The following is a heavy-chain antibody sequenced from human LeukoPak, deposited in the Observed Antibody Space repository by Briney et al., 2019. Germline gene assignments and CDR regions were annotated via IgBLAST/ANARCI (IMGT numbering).Heavy chain of an antibody. CDR1: GVSISSGNFY. CDR3: ARDGDAASPAIAGAFDL. CDR2: VYSTGNT. Sequence: PSETLSLTCTVSGVSISSGNFYWSWIRQSAGKGLEWIGHVYSTGNTKYNPSLKRRVTISADTSKNQISLRLRSVTAADTAMFYCARDGDAASPAIAGAFDLWGRGTMVTVSS. D-gene: IGHD2-21*02. J-gene: IGHJ3*01. V-gene: IGHV4-61*09.